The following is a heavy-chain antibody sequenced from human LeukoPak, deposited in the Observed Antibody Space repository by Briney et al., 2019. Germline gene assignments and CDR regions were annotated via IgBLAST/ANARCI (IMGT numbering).Heavy chain of an antibody. CDR3: ARLGLYTSSWYRFYYFDY. J-gene: IGHJ4*02. CDR2: INHSGST. V-gene: IGHV4-34*01. D-gene: IGHD6-13*01. Sequence: SETLSLTCGVYGGSFTDYSWSWLRQTPGKGLEWIGDINHSGSTSYNSALKSRVTISVDTSRNQFSLKLNSVTAADTADYYCARLGLYTSSWYRFYYFDYWGQGSPVTVSS. CDR1: GGSFTDYS.